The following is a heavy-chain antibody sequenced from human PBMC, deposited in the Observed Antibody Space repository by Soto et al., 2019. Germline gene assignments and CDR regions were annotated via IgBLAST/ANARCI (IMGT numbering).Heavy chain of an antibody. V-gene: IGHV3-23*01. CDR2: ISVSGGST. CDR1: GFTFSSYA. J-gene: IGHJ5*02. D-gene: IGHD3-22*01. Sequence: PGGSLRLSCAASGFTFSSYAMSWVRQAPGKGLEWVSAISVSGGSTYYADSVKGRFTISRDNSKNTLYLQMNSLRAEDTAVYYCPKDSYYYDSSRYSYNNSFDPWGEGT. CDR3: PKDSYYYDSSRYSYNNSFDP.